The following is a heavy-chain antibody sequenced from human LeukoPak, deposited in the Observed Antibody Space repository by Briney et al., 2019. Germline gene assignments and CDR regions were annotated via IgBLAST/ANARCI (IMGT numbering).Heavy chain of an antibody. CDR1: GFTFSNAW. CDR3: TTVAYIATYYDFWSGLRNDAFDI. CDR2: IKSKTDGGTT. V-gene: IGHV3-15*01. Sequence: GGSLRLSCAASGFTFSNAWMSWVRQAPGKGLEWVGRIKSKTDGGTTDYAAPVKGRFTISRDDSKNTLYLQMNSLKTEDTAVYYCTTVAYIATYYDFWSGLRNDAFDIWGQGTMVTVSS. J-gene: IGHJ3*02. D-gene: IGHD3-3*01.